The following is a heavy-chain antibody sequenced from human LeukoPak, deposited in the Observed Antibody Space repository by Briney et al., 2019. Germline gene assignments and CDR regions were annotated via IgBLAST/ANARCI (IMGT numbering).Heavy chain of an antibody. CDR2: IIPNSGAT. Sequence: ASVKVSCKASGYTFTSYAMNWVRQAPGQGIEWMGRIIPNSGATDFAQKFQGRVTLTSDTSISTAYMEVSGLTSDDTAVYYCAKDGGYCTSANCFDYYYGLDVWGQGTTVIVSS. V-gene: IGHV1-2*06. CDR3: AKDGGYCTSANCFDYYYGLDV. J-gene: IGHJ6*02. CDR1: GYTFTSYA. D-gene: IGHD2-2*01.